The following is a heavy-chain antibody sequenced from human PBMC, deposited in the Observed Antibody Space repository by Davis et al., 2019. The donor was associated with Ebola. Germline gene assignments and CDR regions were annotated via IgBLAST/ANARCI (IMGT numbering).Heavy chain of an antibody. D-gene: IGHD3-22*01. V-gene: IGHV4-59*08. CDR2: IYYSGST. CDR1: GGSFSGYY. J-gene: IGHJ6*02. Sequence: SETLSLTCAVYGGSFSGYYWSWIRQPPGKGLEWIGYIYYSGSTNYNPSLKSRVTISVDTSKNQFSLKLSSVTAADTAVYYCASGGSGSLFYYYGMDVWGQGTTVTVSS. CDR3: ASGGSGSLFYYYGMDV.